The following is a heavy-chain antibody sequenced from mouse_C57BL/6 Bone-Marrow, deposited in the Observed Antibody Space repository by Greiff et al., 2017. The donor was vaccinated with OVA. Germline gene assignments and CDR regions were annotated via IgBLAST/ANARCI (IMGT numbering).Heavy chain of an antibody. D-gene: IGHD1-1*01. CDR3: ARLYGTYYFDY. V-gene: IGHV5-17*01. CDR1: GFTFSDYG. CDR2: ISSGSSTI. Sequence: EVMLVESGGGLVKPGGSLKLSCAASGFTFSDYGMHWVRQAPEKGLEWVAYISSGSSTIYYADTVKGRFTLSRDNAKNTLFLQMTSLRSESTAMYYCARLYGTYYFDYWGQGTTLTVSS. J-gene: IGHJ2*01.